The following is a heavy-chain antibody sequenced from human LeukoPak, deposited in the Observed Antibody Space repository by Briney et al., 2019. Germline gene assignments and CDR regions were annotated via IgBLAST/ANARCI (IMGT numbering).Heavy chain of an antibody. V-gene: IGHV4-39*01. CDR1: GRSISNSSYY. Sequence: SETLSLTCTVSGRSISNSSYYWVWLRQPPGTVLEWIGSIYYRGSTYYNPSLQSRVATSVDTYKNQFSLKLSSVTAADTAVYYCPSRADYFDYWGQGTLVTVSS. CDR2: IYYRGST. D-gene: IGHD1-26*01. CDR3: PSRADYFDY. J-gene: IGHJ4*02.